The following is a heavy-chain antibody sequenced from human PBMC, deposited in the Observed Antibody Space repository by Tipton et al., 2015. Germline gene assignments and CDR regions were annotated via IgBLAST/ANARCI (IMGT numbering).Heavy chain of an antibody. Sequence: SLRLSCAASGFTFSNYYMSWIRQAPGKGLEWLSYIDSSGRTIYYTDSVKGRFTISRDNSKNSLYLQMNGLRAEDTAVYYCARGGEWSVTSQIDYWGQGTLVPVSS. D-gene: IGHD4-17*01. CDR3: ARGGEWSVTSQIDY. CDR2: IDSSGRTI. CDR1: GFTFSNYY. J-gene: IGHJ4*02. V-gene: IGHV3-11*04.